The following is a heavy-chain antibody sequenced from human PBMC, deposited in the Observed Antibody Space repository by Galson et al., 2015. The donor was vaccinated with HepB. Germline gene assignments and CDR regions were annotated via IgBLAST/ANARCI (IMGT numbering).Heavy chain of an antibody. Sequence: SGAEVKKPGESLRISCKGSGYSFTSYWLSWVRQMPGKGLEWMGRIDPSDSYTNYSPSFQGHVTISADKSISTAYLQWSSLKASDTAMYYCARRDTAMDTIDYWGQGTLVTVSS. CDR1: GYSFTSYW. D-gene: IGHD5-18*01. J-gene: IGHJ4*02. CDR2: IDPSDSYT. V-gene: IGHV5-10-1*01. CDR3: ARRDTAMDTIDY.